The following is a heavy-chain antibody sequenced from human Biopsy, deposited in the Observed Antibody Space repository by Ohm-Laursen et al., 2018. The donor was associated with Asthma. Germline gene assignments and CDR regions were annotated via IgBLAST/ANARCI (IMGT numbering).Heavy chain of an antibody. Sequence: ASVKVSCKSLGGTFNTYVIGWVQQAPGQGLEWMGGVNSVFGTTTYPQKFQDRVTITADDSTSTVYMELSSLRSEDTAVYYCARKAGSCISRTCYSLDFWGQGTLVTVSS. V-gene: IGHV1-69*13. J-gene: IGHJ4*02. D-gene: IGHD2-2*01. CDR2: VNSVFGTT. CDR3: ARKAGSCISRTCYSLDF. CDR1: GGTFNTYV.